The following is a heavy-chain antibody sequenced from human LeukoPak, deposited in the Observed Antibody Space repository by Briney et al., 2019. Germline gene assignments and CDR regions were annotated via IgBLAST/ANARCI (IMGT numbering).Heavy chain of an antibody. J-gene: IGHJ4*02. CDR2: IYYSGST. D-gene: IGHD3-22*01. Sequence: SETLSLTCTVSGGSISSSSYYWGWIRQPPGKGLEWIGSIYYSGSTYYNPSLKSRVTISVDTSKNQFSLKLSSVTAADTAVYYCARLRFRLLPESLVRYFDYRGQGTLVTVSS. V-gene: IGHV4-39*01. CDR3: ARLRFRLLPESLVRYFDY. CDR1: GGSISSSSYY.